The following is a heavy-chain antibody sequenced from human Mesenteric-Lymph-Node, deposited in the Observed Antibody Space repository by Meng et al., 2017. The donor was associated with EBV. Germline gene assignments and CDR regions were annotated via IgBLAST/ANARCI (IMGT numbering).Heavy chain of an antibody. V-gene: IGHV4-39*01. J-gene: IGHJ4*02. CDR1: GGSISSRSYF. CDR2: IYYSGST. CDR3: ARVVLAATVYFFDY. Sequence: QLRLRESGPGLGKPSETLSLTCTVSGGSISSRSYFWGWIRQPPGKGLEWIGSIYYSGSTYYNPSLKSRVTMSVDTSKNQFSLKLSSVTAADTAVYYCARVVLAATVYFFDYWGQGTLVTVSS. D-gene: IGHD4-17*01.